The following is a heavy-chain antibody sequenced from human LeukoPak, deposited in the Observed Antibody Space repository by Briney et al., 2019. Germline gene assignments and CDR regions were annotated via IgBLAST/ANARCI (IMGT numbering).Heavy chain of an antibody. Sequence: SETLSLTCTVSGYSISSGYYWGWIRQPPGKGLEWIGSIYHSGSTYYNPSLKSRVTISVDTSKNQFSLKLSSVTAADTAVYYRARLSGSYTAPNFDYWGQGTLVTVSS. V-gene: IGHV4-38-2*02. J-gene: IGHJ4*02. CDR1: GYSISSGYY. CDR2: IYHSGST. CDR3: ARLSGSYTAPNFDY. D-gene: IGHD1-26*01.